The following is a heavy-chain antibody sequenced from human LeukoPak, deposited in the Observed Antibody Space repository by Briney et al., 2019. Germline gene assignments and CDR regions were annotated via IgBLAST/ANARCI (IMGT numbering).Heavy chain of an antibody. V-gene: IGHV3-30-3*01. CDR1: GFTFSSYA. Sequence: GGSLRLSCEASGFTFSSYAMHWVRQAPGKGLEWVALISYDGSNKYYADSVKARFTISRDNSKNTLYLQMNSLRAEGTAVYYCARVCVATPYYHYYGMDVWGQGTTVTVSS. CDR2: ISYDGSNK. J-gene: IGHJ6*02. CDR3: ARVCVATPYYHYYGMDV. D-gene: IGHD5-12*01.